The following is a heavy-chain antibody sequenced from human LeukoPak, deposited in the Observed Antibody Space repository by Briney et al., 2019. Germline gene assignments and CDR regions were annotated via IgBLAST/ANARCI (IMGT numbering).Heavy chain of an antibody. V-gene: IGHV4-59*01. D-gene: IGHD3-22*01. CDR1: GGSISSYY. Sequence: SETLSLTCTVSGGSISSYYWSWIRQPPGKGLEWIGYIYYSGSTNYNPSLKSRVTISVDTSKNQFSLKLSSVTAADTAVYYCARFYYDSSGYWVLDLWGRGTLVTVSS. J-gene: IGHJ2*01. CDR2: IYYSGST. CDR3: ARFYYDSSGYWVLDL.